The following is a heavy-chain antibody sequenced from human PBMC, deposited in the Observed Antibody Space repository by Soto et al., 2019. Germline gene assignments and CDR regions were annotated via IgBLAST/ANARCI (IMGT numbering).Heavy chain of an antibody. D-gene: IGHD7-27*01. V-gene: IGHV3-23*01. CDR2: ISYNGGST. J-gene: IGHJ4*02. CDR3: ARTNDYNWGINWVDY. CDR1: GFTFSTYG. Sequence: PGGSLRLSCAASGFTFSTYGMTWVRQAPGKGLAWVSGISYNGGSTYYADSVKGRFTISRDNSKNTLYLQMNNLRAEDTAVYYCARTNDYNWGINWVDYWGQGTLVTVSS.